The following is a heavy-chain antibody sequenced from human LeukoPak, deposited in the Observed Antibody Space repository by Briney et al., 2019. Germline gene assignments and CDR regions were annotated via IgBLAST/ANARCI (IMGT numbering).Heavy chain of an antibody. V-gene: IGHV1-18*01. J-gene: IGHJ5*02. D-gene: IGHD3-22*01. Sequence: ASVKVSCKASGYSLISYGISWVRQAPGQGLEWMGWISPYNGNSKYTDKVQGRVTMTTDTSTSTAYMELRSLRSDDTAVYYCARGPAVVNWFDPWGQGSLVTVSS. CDR2: ISPYNGNS. CDR3: ARGPAVVNWFDP. CDR1: GYSLISYG.